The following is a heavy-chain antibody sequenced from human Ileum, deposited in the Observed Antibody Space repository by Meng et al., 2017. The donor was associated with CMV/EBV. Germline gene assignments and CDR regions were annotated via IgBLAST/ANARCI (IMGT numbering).Heavy chain of an antibody. Sequence: GESLKISCTGSGFNVTTNYMSWVRQAPGKGPEWVSVIYAGGSTYLAGSVKGRFTVSRDNSRNTVYLHMSSLGPEDTAVYYCARQFTLLWFAGFGPWGQGTLVTVSS. J-gene: IGHJ5*02. CDR2: IYAGGST. CDR1: GFNVTTNY. V-gene: IGHV3-66*02. CDR3: ARQFTLLWFAGFGP. D-gene: IGHD3-10*01.